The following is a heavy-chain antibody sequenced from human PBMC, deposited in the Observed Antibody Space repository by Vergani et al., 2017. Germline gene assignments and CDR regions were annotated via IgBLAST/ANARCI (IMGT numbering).Heavy chain of an antibody. CDR3: ARDGVAVAGIREDAFDI. D-gene: IGHD6-19*01. Sequence: EVQVVESGGGVERPGGSLRLSCAGSGFTFDDYGMSWVRQAPGKGLEWVSSIIWNGGSTAYADSVKGRFIISRDNAKNSLYLQMNSLRAEDTALYYCARDGVAVAGIREDAFDIWGQGTMVTVSS. CDR2: IIWNGGST. V-gene: IGHV3-20*04. J-gene: IGHJ3*02. CDR1: GFTFDDYG.